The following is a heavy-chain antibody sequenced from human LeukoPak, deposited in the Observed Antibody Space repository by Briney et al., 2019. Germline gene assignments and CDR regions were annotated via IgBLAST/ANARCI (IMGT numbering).Heavy chain of an antibody. CDR1: GGSISSGDYY. J-gene: IGHJ5*02. CDR3: AREELLWFGELGVGWFDP. V-gene: IGHV4-30-4*01. Sequence: SETLSLTCTVSGGSISSGDYYWSWIRHPPGKGLEWIGYIYYSGSTYYNPSLKSRVTISVDTSKNQFSLKLSAVTAADAAVYYCAREELLWFGELGVGWFDPWGQGTLVTVSS. D-gene: IGHD3-10*01. CDR2: IYYSGST.